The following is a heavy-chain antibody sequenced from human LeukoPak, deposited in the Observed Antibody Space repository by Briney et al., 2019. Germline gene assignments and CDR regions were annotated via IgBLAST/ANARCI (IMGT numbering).Heavy chain of an antibody. CDR3: ARWDYDPLEEANDY. V-gene: IGHV1-2*02. D-gene: IGHD3-16*01. J-gene: IGHJ4*02. CDR2: INPNSGGT. Sequence: ASVKVSCKASGYTYINYGISWVRQAPGQGLEWMGWINPNSGGTNYAQKFQGRVTMTRDTSISTAYMELSRLRSDDTAVYYCARWDYDPLEEANDYWGQGTLVTVSS. CDR1: GYTYINYG.